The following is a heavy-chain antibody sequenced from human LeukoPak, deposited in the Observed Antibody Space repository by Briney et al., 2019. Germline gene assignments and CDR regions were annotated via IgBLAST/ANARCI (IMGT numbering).Heavy chain of an antibody. CDR1: GGTFSSYA. V-gene: IGHV1-69*06. CDR3: ARVGDYDSWSGQAEAGYYYYYMDV. Sequence: ASVKVSCKASGGTFSSYAISWVRQAPGQGLEWMGGIIPIFGTANYAQKFQGRVTITADKSTSTAYMELSSPRSEDTAVYYCARVGDYDSWSGQAEAGYYYYYMDVWGKGTTVTVSS. D-gene: IGHD3-3*01. CDR2: IIPIFGTA. J-gene: IGHJ6*03.